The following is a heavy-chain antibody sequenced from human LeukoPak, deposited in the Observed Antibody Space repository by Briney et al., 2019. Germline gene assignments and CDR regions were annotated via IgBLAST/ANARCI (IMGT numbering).Heavy chain of an antibody. CDR3: ARVLTEYSSSRCLDF. D-gene: IGHD6-13*01. V-gene: IGHV4-59*01. Sequence: SETLSLTCTVSGGSISSYYWSWIRQPPGKGLEWIGDIYYSGRTNYKPSLKSRVTILVDTSKNQFSLRLSSVTAADTAVYYCARVLTEYSSSRCLDFWGQGALLTVSS. CDR2: IYYSGRT. J-gene: IGHJ4*02. CDR1: GGSISSYY.